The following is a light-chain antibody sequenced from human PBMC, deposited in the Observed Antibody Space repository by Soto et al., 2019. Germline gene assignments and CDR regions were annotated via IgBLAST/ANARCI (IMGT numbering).Light chain of an antibody. CDR3: AAWDDSLDGHVV. V-gene: IGLV1-44*01. J-gene: IGLJ2*01. Sequence: QSVLTQPPSASGTPGQRVTISCSGSSSNIGSNTVNWYQKLPGTAPELLIYSNNQRPSGVPDRVSGSKSGTSASLAISGLQSEDEADYYCAAWDDSLDGHVVFGGGTKLTVL. CDR1: SSNIGSNT. CDR2: SNN.